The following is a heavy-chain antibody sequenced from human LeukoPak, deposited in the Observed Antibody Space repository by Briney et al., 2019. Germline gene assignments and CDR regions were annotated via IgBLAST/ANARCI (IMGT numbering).Heavy chain of an antibody. CDR2: IYYSGST. D-gene: IGHD1-26*01. CDR1: GGSVSSGNYY. Sequence: AETLSLTCTVSGGSVSSGNYYWSWIRQPPGKGLEWIAYIYYSGSTNYNPSLKSRVTISVDTSKNQFSLKLSSVTAADTAVYYCARVVGVGATSSFDYWGQGTLVTDCS. J-gene: IGHJ4*02. V-gene: IGHV4-61*01. CDR3: ARVVGVGATSSFDY.